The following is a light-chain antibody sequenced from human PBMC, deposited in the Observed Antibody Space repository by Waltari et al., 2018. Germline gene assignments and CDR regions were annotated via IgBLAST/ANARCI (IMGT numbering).Light chain of an antibody. CDR2: EGS. CDR1: SSDVGSYNL. Sequence: QSALTQPASVSGSPGQSITISCTGTSSDVGSYNLVSLYQQHPGKAPKLMLYEGSKRPSGVSNRFSGSKSGNTASLTISGLQAEDEADYYCCSYAGSSTVVFGGGTKLTVL. J-gene: IGLJ2*01. V-gene: IGLV2-23*01. CDR3: CSYAGSSTVV.